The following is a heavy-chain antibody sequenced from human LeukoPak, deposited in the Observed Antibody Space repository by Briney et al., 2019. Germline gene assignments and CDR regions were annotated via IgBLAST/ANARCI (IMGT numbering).Heavy chain of an antibody. CDR3: VAVAGIGAYYGMDV. J-gene: IGHJ6*04. D-gene: IGHD6-19*01. CDR1: GGSFSGYY. Sequence: SETLSLTCAVYGGSFSGYYWSWIRQPPGKGLEWIGEINHSGSTNYNQPPKSRVTTSVDKSTNQFSLKLSSVSAADTAVYYCVAVAGIGAYYGMDVWGKGTTVTVSS. CDR2: INHSGST. V-gene: IGHV4-34*01.